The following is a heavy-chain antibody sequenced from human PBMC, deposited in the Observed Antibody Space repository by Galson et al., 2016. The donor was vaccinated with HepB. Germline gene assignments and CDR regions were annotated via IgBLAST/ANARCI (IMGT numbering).Heavy chain of an antibody. V-gene: IGHV3-33*03. CDR2: MWYDGNHE. CDR1: GFSLGSYG. J-gene: IGHJ6*02. D-gene: IGHD1-7*01. CDR3: AKDRRTDLYNWDSDQYYSALAV. Sequence: SLRLSCAASGFSLGSYGMHWVRQAPGKGLEWVAAMWYDGNHEQYGDSVKGRFTISRDNSKNTLYLQMNGLRAEDTAIYYCAKDRRTDLYNWDSDQYYSALAVWGQGTTVTVSS.